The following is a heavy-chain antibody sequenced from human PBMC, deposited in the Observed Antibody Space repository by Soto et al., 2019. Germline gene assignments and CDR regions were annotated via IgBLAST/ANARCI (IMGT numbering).Heavy chain of an antibody. V-gene: IGHV4-59*01. D-gene: IGHD4-17*01. J-gene: IGHJ3*02. CDR1: GGSISSYY. Sequence: PSETLSLTCTVSGGSISSYYWSWIRQPPGKGLEWIGYIYYSGSTNYNPSLKSRVTISVDTSKNQFSLKLSSVTAADTAVYYCARGADYGDYADAFDIWGQGTMVTVSS. CDR2: IYYSGST. CDR3: ARGADYGDYADAFDI.